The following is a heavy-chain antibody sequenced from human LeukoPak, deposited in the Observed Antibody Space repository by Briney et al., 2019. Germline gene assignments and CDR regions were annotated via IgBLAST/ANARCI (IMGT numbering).Heavy chain of an antibody. CDR2: ISPDGNSE. Sequence: GGSLRLSCAASGLTFSTFGIHWVRQAPGKRLEWVAAISPDGNSEYYADSVKGRFTISRDNSKNMIYLQMNSLRGEDSAVYYCAKVNNYDDYWGQGTLVTVSS. V-gene: IGHV3-30*18. D-gene: IGHD1/OR15-1a*01. J-gene: IGHJ4*02. CDR1: GLTFSTFG. CDR3: AKVNNYDDY.